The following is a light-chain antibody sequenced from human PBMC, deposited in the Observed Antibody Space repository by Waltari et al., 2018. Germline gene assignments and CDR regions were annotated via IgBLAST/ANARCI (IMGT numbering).Light chain of an antibody. V-gene: IGLV2-8*01. J-gene: IGLJ3*02. CDR1: SSAVGGYNY. CDR2: EVS. Sequence: QSALTPPPSASGSPGQSVTISCTGTSSAVGGYNYVSWYQQHPGKAPKFLIYEVSKRPSGVPDRFSGSKSGNAASLTVSGLQAEDEADYYCSSYAGSNNWVFGGGTKLTVL. CDR3: SSYAGSNNWV.